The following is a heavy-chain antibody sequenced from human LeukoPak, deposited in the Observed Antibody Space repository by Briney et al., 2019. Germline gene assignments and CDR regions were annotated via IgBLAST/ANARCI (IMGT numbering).Heavy chain of an antibody. CDR3: AKGRGYRTGGSCYPDY. Sequence: GGSLRLSCTASGLTFSNYAMSWVRQAPGKGLEWVSTISGSDGSTYYADSVKGRFTISRDNSKNTLYLQMNSLRVEDTAIYYCAKGRGYRTGGSCYPDYWGQGTLVTVSS. J-gene: IGHJ4*02. V-gene: IGHV3-23*01. CDR2: ISGSDGST. D-gene: IGHD2-15*01. CDR1: GLTFSNYA.